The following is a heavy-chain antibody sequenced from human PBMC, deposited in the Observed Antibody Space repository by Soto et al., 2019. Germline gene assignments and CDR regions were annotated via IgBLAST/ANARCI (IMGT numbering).Heavy chain of an antibody. CDR3: AKERVAAAYVETSPFDF. J-gene: IGHJ4*02. CDR1: GFTFSSYA. CDR2: IDGSGGDT. D-gene: IGHD2-15*01. V-gene: IGHV3-23*01. Sequence: EVQLLESGGGLVQPGGSLRLSCAASGFTFSSYAMGWGRQAPGTGLGWVSVIDGSGGDTSFADSVKGRFTISRDNSKNTLYLHMNSLRAEDTARYYCAKERVAAAYVETSPFDFWGQGTQVTVSS.